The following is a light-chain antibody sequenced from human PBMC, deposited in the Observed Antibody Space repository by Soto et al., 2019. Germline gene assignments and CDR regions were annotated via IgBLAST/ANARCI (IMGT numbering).Light chain of an antibody. V-gene: IGLV7-43*01. Sequence: QAVVTQEPSLTVSPGGTVTLTCASSSGAVTSGSYPTWFQQKPGQTPRPLIYNTDNKHSWTPARFSGSLLGGQAALTLSGAQPEDEAEYYCLLYDGGVYGVGAGTKVTVL. CDR2: NTD. CDR3: LLYDGGVYG. J-gene: IGLJ1*01. CDR1: SGAVTSGSY.